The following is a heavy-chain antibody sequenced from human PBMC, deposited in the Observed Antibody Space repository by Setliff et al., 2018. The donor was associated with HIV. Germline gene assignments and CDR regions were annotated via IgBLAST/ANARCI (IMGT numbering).Heavy chain of an antibody. CDR1: GASFTSYY. D-gene: IGHD4-17*01. Sequence: SETLSLTCTVSGASFTSYYWSWIRQPPGKGLEWIGFIYYSGATRYNPDLKSRVTISLDTSKNQFSLKLTSVTAADTAMYYCAAFLVSPVTTQDYWGQGTPVTVSS. CDR2: IYYSGAT. CDR3: AAFLVSPVTTQDY. V-gene: IGHV4-59*08. J-gene: IGHJ4*02.